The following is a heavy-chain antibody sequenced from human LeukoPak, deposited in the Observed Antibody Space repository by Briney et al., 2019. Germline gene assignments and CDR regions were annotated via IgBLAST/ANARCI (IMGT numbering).Heavy chain of an antibody. Sequence: GGSLRLSCAASGFTFSSYSMNWVRQAPGKGLEWVSSITSSSSYIYYADSVKGRFTISRDNAKNSLYLQMNSLRAEDTALYYCARDSTFGDTSYYFDYWGQGTLVTVSS. CDR1: GFTFSSYS. V-gene: IGHV3-21*04. J-gene: IGHJ4*02. CDR2: ITSSSSYI. CDR3: ARDSTFGDTSYYFDY. D-gene: IGHD4-17*01.